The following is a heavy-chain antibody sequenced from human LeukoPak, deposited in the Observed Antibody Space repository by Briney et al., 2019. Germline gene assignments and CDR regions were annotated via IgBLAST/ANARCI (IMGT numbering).Heavy chain of an antibody. CDR1: GGSISSGGYY. CDR2: IYHSGST. V-gene: IGHV4-30-2*01. J-gene: IGHJ4*02. D-gene: IGHD5-18*01. Sequence: SQTLSLTCTVSGGSISSGGYYWSWIRQPPGKGLEWIGYIYHSGSTYYNPSLKSRVTISVDTSKNQFSLKLSSVTAADTAVYYCARERPWIQLWPSFDYWGQGTLVTVSS. CDR3: ARERPWIQLWPSFDY.